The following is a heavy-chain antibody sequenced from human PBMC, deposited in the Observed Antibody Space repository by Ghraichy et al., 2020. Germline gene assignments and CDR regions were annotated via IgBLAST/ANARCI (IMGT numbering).Heavy chain of an antibody. CDR3: TRYPYSSSSGSGRRYFDY. CDR1: GGSIISSSYY. V-gene: IGHV4-39*01. CDR2: ISHSGST. Sequence: TLSLTCTVSGGSIISSSYYWGWIRQPPGMGLEWIGSISHSGSTYYSPSLKSRVTISVDTSNNQLSLRLTSVTAADTAIYYCTRYPYSSSSGSGRRYFDYCVQGTLVTVSS. D-gene: IGHD6-6*01. J-gene: IGHJ4*02.